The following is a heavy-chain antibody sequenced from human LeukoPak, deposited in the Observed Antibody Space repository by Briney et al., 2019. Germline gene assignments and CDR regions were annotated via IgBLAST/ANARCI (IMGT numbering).Heavy chain of an antibody. J-gene: IGHJ2*01. CDR3: ARDALGMLGVWYFDL. CDR1: LGSISSYS. D-gene: IGHD3-10*02. Sequence: SETLSLTCNVSLGSISSYSWTWIRQPAGKGLEWIGRIYNSGSTNYDPSLESRVTMSVDTSKKQLSLKLSSVTAAGTAVYYCARDALGMLGVWYFDLWGRGTLVTVSS. CDR2: IYNSGST. V-gene: IGHV4-4*07.